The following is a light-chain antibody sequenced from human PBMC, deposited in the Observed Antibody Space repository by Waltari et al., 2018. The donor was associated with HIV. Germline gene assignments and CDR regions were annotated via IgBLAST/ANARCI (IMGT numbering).Light chain of an antibody. J-gene: IGLJ2*01. CDR1: SSDVGGYNS. V-gene: IGLV2-11*01. CDR2: NVS. Sequence: QSALTQPRSVSGSPGQSVTISCTGTSSDVGGYNSVPWYQQHPGKAPKLMIHNVSERPSGVPDRFSGSKSGNTASLTISGLQAEDEGDYYCLSFVRTYSLVFGGGTKLTVL. CDR3: LSFVRTYSLV.